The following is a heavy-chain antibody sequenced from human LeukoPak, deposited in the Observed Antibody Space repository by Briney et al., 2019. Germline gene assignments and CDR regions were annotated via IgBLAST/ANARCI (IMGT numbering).Heavy chain of an antibody. CDR2: ISDGGTTI. V-gene: IGHV3-11*01. D-gene: IGHD5-12*01. CDR1: GFTFSDHY. CDR3: AREYSGLDY. J-gene: IGHJ4*02. Sequence: GGSLRLSCAASGFTFSDHYMTWIRQAPGKGLEWVSYISDGGTTINYADSVKGRFSISRDNGKILVFLQMNSLRAEDTAIYYCAREYSGLDYWGQGTLVIVSS.